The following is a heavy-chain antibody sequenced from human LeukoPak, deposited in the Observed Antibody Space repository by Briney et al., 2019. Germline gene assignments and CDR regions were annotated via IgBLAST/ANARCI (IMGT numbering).Heavy chain of an antibody. J-gene: IGHJ3*02. D-gene: IGHD5-24*01. Sequence: PSETLSLTCAVYGGSFSGYDWSWIRQPPGKGLEWIGEINHSGSANYNPSLKSRVTISVDTSKNQFSLKLSSVTAADTAVYYCARAWPRAFDIWGQGAMVTVSS. CDR1: GGSFSGYD. CDR3: ARAWPRAFDI. V-gene: IGHV4-34*01. CDR2: INHSGSA.